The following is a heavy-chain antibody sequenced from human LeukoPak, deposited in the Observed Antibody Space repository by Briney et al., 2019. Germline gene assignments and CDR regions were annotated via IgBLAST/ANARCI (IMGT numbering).Heavy chain of an antibody. CDR2: IYYSGST. CDR1: GGSISSYY. J-gene: IGHJ5*02. Sequence: SETLSLTCTVSGGSISSYYWSWLRQPPGKGLEWIGYIYYSGSTNYNPSLKSRVTISVDTSKNQFSLKLSSVTAADTAVYYCARKLRHQNNWFDPWGQGTLVTVSS. CDR3: ARKLRHQNNWFDP. D-gene: IGHD3-3*01. V-gene: IGHV4-59*01.